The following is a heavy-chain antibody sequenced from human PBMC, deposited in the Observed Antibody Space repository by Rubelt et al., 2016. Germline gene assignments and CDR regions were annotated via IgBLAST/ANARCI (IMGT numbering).Heavy chain of an antibody. Sequence: QVQLQESGPGLVKPSQTLSLTCTVSGGSISSGGYYWSWIRQHPGKGLEWIGYIYFSGSPYYNPSLKSRLTISVDTSKNQFSLKLSSVTAADTAVYYCAGRGDLVDNAFDIWGQGTLVTVS. CDR3: AGRGDLVDNAFDI. V-gene: IGHV4-31*03. D-gene: IGHD1-26*01. CDR2: IYFSGSP. J-gene: IGHJ3*02. CDR1: GGSISSGGYY.